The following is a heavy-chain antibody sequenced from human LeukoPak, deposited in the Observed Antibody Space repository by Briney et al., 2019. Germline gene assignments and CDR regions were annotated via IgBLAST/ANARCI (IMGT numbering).Heavy chain of an antibody. Sequence: ASVKVSCKASGYTFTSYGISWVRQAPGQGLEWMGWMNPNSGKTGYAQKFQGRVTMTWDTSISTAYMELSSLRSEDTAIYYCARELRRDDCWGQGTLVTVSS. CDR2: MNPNSGKT. D-gene: IGHD2-21*01. J-gene: IGHJ4*02. CDR1: GYTFTSYG. CDR3: ARELRRDDC. V-gene: IGHV1-8*02.